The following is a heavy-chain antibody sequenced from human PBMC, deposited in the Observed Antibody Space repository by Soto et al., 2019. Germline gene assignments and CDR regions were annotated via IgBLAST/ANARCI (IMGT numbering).Heavy chain of an antibody. CDR2: ISAGGAAS. D-gene: IGHD3-3*02. J-gene: IGHJ4*02. CDR1: GFPFSTYD. V-gene: IGHV3-23*01. Sequence: EVQLLESGGGSVQPGGSLRLSCAASGFPFSTYDMNWVRQAPGEGLEWVSGISAGGAASHYADYVKGRFFIFRDNSKNTLYLQMNSLRVEDTAVYYCALYAAIFFGGQGTQVTVSS. CDR3: ALYAAIFF.